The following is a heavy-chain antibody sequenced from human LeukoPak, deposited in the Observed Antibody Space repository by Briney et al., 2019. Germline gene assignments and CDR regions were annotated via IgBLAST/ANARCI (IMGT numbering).Heavy chain of an antibody. V-gene: IGHV3-48*03. CDR1: GVTFSAYP. CDR2: ISSSGKTI. J-gene: IGHJ4*02. CDR3: FREGGD. Sequence: GGSLRLSCAASGVTFSAYPMNWVRQAPGKGLEWVSYISSSGKTIYYADSVKGRFAISRDNAKNTLYLQMNSLRAEDTAIYYCFREGGDWGQGTLVTVSS. D-gene: IGHD3-10*01.